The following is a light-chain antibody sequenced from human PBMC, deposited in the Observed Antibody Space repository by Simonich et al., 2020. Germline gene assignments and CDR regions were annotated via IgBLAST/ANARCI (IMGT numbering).Light chain of an antibody. Sequence: DIVTTQTPLSLSVTPGQPASISCKSSQSLLHSDGKTYLYWYLQKPGQSPQLLIYEGANRCSGVPDRFSGSGSGTDVTLKISRVEAEDVGVYYCMQSIQLPLTFGGGTKVEIK. CDR2: EGA. V-gene: IGKV2D-29*02. CDR1: QSLLHSDGKTY. J-gene: IGKJ4*01. CDR3: MQSIQLPLT.